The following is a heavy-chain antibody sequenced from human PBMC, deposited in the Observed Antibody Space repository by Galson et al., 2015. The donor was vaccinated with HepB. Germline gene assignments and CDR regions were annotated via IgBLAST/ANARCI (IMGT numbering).Heavy chain of an antibody. CDR2: IYSGGST. Sequence: SLRLSCAASGFTVSSNYMSWVRQAPGKGLEWVSVIYSGGSTYYADSVKGRFTISRDNSKNTLYLQMNSLRAENTAVYYCAREDPGIAVAGTSDAFDIWGQGTMVTVSS. CDR3: AREDPGIAVAGTSDAFDI. V-gene: IGHV3-53*01. J-gene: IGHJ3*02. D-gene: IGHD6-19*01. CDR1: GFTVSSNY.